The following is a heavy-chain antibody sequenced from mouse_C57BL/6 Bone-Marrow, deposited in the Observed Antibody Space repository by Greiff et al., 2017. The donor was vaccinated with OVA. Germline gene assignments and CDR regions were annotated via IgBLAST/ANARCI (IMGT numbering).Heavy chain of an antibody. D-gene: IGHD1-1*01. J-gene: IGHJ4*01. Sequence: VQLQQSGPVLVKPGASVKMSCKASGYTFTDYYMNWVKQSHGKSLEWIGVINPYNGGTSYNQKFKGKATLTVDKSSSTAYMELNSLTSEDSAVYYCARTLYYGSSYHYYAMDYWGQGTSVTVSS. CDR3: ARTLYYGSSYHYYAMDY. V-gene: IGHV1-19*01. CDR2: INPYNGGT. CDR1: GYTFTDYY.